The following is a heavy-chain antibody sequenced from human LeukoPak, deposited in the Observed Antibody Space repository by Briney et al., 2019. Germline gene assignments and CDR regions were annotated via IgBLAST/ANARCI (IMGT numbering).Heavy chain of an antibody. J-gene: IGHJ4*02. D-gene: IGHD5-18*01. V-gene: IGHV4-59*11. CDR1: GVSISSHY. Sequence: PSETLSLTCTASGVSISSHYWGWIRQPPGKGLEWIGYVRDSENTKDNPSLNSRITLSADTSMNQLSLRLSSVTAADTAVYYCATIKRGSIFGYFDFWGQGILVTVSS. CDR3: ATIKRGSIFGYFDF. CDR2: VRDSENT.